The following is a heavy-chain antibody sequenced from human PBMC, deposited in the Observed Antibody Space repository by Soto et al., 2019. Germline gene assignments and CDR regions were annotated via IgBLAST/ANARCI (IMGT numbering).Heavy chain of an antibody. CDR2: IYYSGTT. Sequence: SETLSLTCTVSGGSTSSGGYYWSWIRQHPGKGLEWIGYIYYSGTTYYNPSLKSRVTISVDTSKNQFSLKLSSVSAADTALYYCARCSLVVVPAPGFDPWGRGTLVTVSS. J-gene: IGHJ5*02. V-gene: IGHV4-31*03. CDR3: ARCSLVVVPAPGFDP. CDR1: GGSTSSGGYY. D-gene: IGHD2-2*01.